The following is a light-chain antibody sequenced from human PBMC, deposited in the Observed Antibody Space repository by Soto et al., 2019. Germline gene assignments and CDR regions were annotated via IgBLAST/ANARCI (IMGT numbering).Light chain of an antibody. J-gene: IGLJ2*01. CDR3: ASWDDRLGAVI. CDR2: SNN. CDR1: SSNIGGTNY. V-gene: IGLV1-47*02. Sequence: QSVLTQPPSTSGTPGQGVSISCSGSSSNIGGTNYAYWYQQLPGAAPKLLMHSNNLRPSGVPERISGSKSGTSASLAISGLRSEDEAVYYCASWDDRLGAVIFGGGTKLTVL.